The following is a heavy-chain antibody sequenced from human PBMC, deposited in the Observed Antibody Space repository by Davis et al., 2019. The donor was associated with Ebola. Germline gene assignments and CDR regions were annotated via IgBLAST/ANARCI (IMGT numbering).Heavy chain of an antibody. D-gene: IGHD4-23*01. Sequence: ASVKVSCKASGYTFTSYDINWVRQATGQGLEWMGWMNPNSGNTGYAQKFQGRVTMTRNTSISTAYMELSSLRSEDTAVYYCARFRAVVSSGGYYYYYYGMDVWGQGTAVTVSS. V-gene: IGHV1-8*01. J-gene: IGHJ6*02. CDR3: ARFRAVVSSGGYYYYYYGMDV. CDR1: GYTFTSYD. CDR2: MNPNSGNT.